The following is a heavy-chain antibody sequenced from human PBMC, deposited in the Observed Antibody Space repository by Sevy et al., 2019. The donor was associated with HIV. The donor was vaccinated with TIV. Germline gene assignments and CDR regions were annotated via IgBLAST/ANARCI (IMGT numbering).Heavy chain of an antibody. CDR1: GFIFGDYG. V-gene: IGHV3-49*04. CDR2: FKSKIHGGTT. J-gene: IGHJ4*02. CDR3: YGWRRSQSIFDY. D-gene: IGHD2-8*02. Sequence: SCTASGFIFGDYGMSWVRQAPGKGLEWIAFFKSKIHGGTTENAASVKGRFTISRDDSKNIVYLQMSNLKTQEQAVYYFYGWRRSQSIFDYWGQGTLVTVSS.